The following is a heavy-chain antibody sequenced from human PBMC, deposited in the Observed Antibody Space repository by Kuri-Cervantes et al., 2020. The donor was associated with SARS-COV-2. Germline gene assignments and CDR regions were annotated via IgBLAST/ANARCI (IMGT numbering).Heavy chain of an antibody. D-gene: IGHD4/OR15-4a*01. V-gene: IGHV4-61*09. Sequence: LRLSCTVSGGSISSGSYYWSWIRQPAGKGLEWIGHIYTSGSTNYNPSLKSRVTISVDTSKNQFSLKLSSVTAADTAVYYCARDPNANHNNWFDPWGQGTPVTVSS. CDR1: GGSISSGSYY. J-gene: IGHJ5*02. CDR3: ARDPNANHNNWFDP. CDR2: IYTSGST.